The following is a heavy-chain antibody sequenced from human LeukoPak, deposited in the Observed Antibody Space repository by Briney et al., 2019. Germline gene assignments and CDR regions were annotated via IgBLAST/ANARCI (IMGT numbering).Heavy chain of an antibody. Sequence: GASVKVSCKASGGTFSSYAISWVRQAPGQGLEWMGGIIPIFGTANYAQKFQSRVTITADKSTSTAYMELSSLRSEDTAVYYCARGLYSSGWYYFDYWGQGTLVTVSS. CDR3: ARGLYSSGWYYFDY. J-gene: IGHJ4*02. CDR1: GGTFSSYA. V-gene: IGHV1-69*06. D-gene: IGHD6-19*01. CDR2: IIPIFGTA.